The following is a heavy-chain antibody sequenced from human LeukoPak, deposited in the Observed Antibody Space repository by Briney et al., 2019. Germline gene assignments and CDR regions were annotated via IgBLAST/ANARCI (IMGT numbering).Heavy chain of an antibody. Sequence: PGRSLRLSCTASGFTFGDYAMTWFRQAPGKGLEWVGFIRSKAYGGTTEYAASVKGRFTISRDDSKSIAYLQMNSLKTEDTAAYYCTRDDGSGSYYFDYWGQGTLVTVSS. D-gene: IGHD3-10*01. V-gene: IGHV3-49*03. CDR2: IRSKAYGGTT. J-gene: IGHJ4*02. CDR3: TRDDGSGSYYFDY. CDR1: GFTFGDYA.